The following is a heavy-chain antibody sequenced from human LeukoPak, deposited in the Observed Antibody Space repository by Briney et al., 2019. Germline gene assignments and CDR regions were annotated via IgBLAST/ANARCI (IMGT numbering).Heavy chain of an antibody. CDR2: IYYSGST. CDR3: ARNYGDYYYGMDV. CDR1: GGSISSYY. J-gene: IGHJ6*02. Sequence: SETLSLTCTVSGGSISSYYWSWIRQPPGKGLEWIGYIYYSGSTNYNPSLKSRVTMSVDTSKNQFSLKLSSVTAADTAVYYCARNYGDYYYGMDVWGQGTTVTVSS. D-gene: IGHD4-17*01. V-gene: IGHV4-59*12.